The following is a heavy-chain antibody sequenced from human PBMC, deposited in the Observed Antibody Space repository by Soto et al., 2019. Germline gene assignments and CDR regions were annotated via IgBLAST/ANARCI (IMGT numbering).Heavy chain of an antibody. CDR3: ARDRDLGPNQYDSSAYYYFDY. Sequence: KPGGSLRLSCVASGFTFSTYTMTWVRQAPGKGLEWVSSISSSSSYIFYADSVKGRFTISRDNAKNSLYLQMNTLRAEDTAVYYCARDRDLGPNQYDSSAYYYFDYWGQGTLVTVSS. D-gene: IGHD3-22*01. V-gene: IGHV3-21*01. CDR2: ISSSSSYI. J-gene: IGHJ4*02. CDR1: GFTFSTYT.